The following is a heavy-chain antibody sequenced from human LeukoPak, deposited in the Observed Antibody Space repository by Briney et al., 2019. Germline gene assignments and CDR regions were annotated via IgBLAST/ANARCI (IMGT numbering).Heavy chain of an antibody. D-gene: IGHD2-15*01. CDR3: AREGRYCSGGGCYSFAFDI. CDR2: INPNSGGT. V-gene: IGHV1-2*06. Sequence: ASVKVSCKASGYTFTGYYMHWVRQAPGQGLEWMGRINPNSGGTNYAQKFQGRVTMTRDTSISTAYMELSRLRSDDTAVYYCAREGRYCSGGGCYSFAFDIWGQGTMVTVSS. J-gene: IGHJ3*02. CDR1: GYTFTGYY.